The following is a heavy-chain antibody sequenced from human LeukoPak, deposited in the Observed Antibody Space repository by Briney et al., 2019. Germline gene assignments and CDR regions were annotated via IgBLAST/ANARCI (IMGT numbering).Heavy chain of an antibody. Sequence: ASVKVSCKASGYTFTSYGISWVRQAPGQGLEWMGWISAYNGNTNYAQKLQGRVTMTTDTSTSTAYMELRSLRSDDTAVYYCARFPSRTIFGVVTTRRGMDVWGQGTTVTVSS. V-gene: IGHV1-18*01. CDR2: ISAYNGNT. CDR1: GYTFTSYG. D-gene: IGHD3-3*01. CDR3: ARFPSRTIFGVVTTRRGMDV. J-gene: IGHJ6*02.